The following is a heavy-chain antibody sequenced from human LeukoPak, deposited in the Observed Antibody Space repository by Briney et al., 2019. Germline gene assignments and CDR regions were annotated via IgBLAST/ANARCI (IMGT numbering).Heavy chain of an antibody. CDR1: GFTFSSYW. Sequence: GGSLRLSCAASGFTFSSYWMSWVRQAPGKGLEWGANIKQDGSEKYYVDSVKGRFTISRDNAKNSLYLQMNSLRAEDTAVYYCARGGPIAAAGKAFDYSRQGTLVTVSS. J-gene: IGHJ4*02. CDR3: ARGGPIAAAGKAFDY. CDR2: IKQDGSEK. V-gene: IGHV3-7*01. D-gene: IGHD6-13*01.